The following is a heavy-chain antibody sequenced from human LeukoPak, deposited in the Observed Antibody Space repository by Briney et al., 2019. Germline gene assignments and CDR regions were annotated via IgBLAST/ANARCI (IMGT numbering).Heavy chain of an antibody. CDR1: GFTFSSYW. CDR3: ARDTDYYDSSGPVFDY. CDR2: IKQDGSEK. Sequence: GGSLRLSCAASGFTFSSYWMSWVRQAPGEGLEWVANIKQDGSEKYYVGSVKGRFTISRDNAKNSLYLQMNSLRAEDTAVYYCARDTDYYDSSGPVFDYWGQGTLVTVSS. D-gene: IGHD3-22*01. V-gene: IGHV3-7*01. J-gene: IGHJ4*02.